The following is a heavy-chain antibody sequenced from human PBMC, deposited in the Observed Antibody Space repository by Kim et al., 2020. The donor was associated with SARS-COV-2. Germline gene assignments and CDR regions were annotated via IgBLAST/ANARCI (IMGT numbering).Heavy chain of an antibody. CDR2: IIPIFGTA. Sequence: SVKVSCKASGGTFSSYAISWVRQAPGQGLEWMGGIIPIFGTANYAQKFQGRVTITADESTSTAYMELSSLRSEDTAVYYCARTHWLLQGPSSRYPRPDSKHYYYYGMDVWGQGTTVTVSS. V-gene: IGHV1-69*13. D-gene: IGHD3-9*01. CDR3: ARTHWLLQGPSSRYPRPDSKHYYYYGMDV. CDR1: GGTFSSYA. J-gene: IGHJ6*02.